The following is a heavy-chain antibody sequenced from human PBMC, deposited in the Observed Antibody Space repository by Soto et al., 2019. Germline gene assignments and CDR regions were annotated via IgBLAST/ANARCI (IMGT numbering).Heavy chain of an antibody. CDR2: THNRGST. CDR3: ARGYESSLVPYYYYYMDV. V-gene: IGHV4-39*07. J-gene: IGHJ6*03. D-gene: IGHD5-12*01. CDR1: GGSISSSSYY. Sequence: PWETLSLSCTVSGGSISSSSYYWAWIRQPPGKGLEWIGCTHNRGSTIYNPSLKSRVTISVDTSKNQSSLKLSSVTAADTAVYYCARGYESSLVPYYYYYMDVWGKGTTVTVSS.